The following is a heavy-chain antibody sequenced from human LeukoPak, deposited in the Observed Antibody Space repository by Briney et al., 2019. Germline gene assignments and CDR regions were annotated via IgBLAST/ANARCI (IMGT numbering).Heavy chain of an antibody. V-gene: IGHV1-69*13. CDR1: GGTCSSYA. Sequence: VASVKVSCKASGGTCSSYAISWVRQAPGQGLEWMGGIIPIFGTANYAQKFQGRVTITADESTSTAYMELSSLRSEDTAVYYCARARQIISHDAFDIWGQGTMVTVSS. CDR2: IIPIFGTA. CDR3: ARARQIISHDAFDI. D-gene: IGHD3-10*01. J-gene: IGHJ3*02.